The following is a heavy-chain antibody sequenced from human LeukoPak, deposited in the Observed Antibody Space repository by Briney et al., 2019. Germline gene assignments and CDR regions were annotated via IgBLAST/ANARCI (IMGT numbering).Heavy chain of an antibody. D-gene: IGHD3-22*01. V-gene: IGHV3-21*01. CDR1: GFTFSSYS. CDR2: ISSSSSYI. Sequence: GGSRRLSCAASGFTFSSYSMNWVRQAPGKGLEWVSSISSSSSYIYYADSVKGRFTISRDNAKNSLYLQMNSLRAEDTAVYYCAREIGYYDSSGYYTGDAFDIWGQGTMVTVSS. CDR3: AREIGYYDSSGYYTGDAFDI. J-gene: IGHJ3*02.